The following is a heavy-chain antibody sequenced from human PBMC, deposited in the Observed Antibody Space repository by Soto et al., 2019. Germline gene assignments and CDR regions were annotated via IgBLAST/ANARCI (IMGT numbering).Heavy chain of an antibody. V-gene: IGHV4-4*02. CDR1: GGSISSSNW. Sequence: QVQLQESGPGLVKPSGTLSLTCAVSGGSISSSNWWSWVRQPPGKGLGWIGEIYHSGSTNYNPSLKSRVTISVDKSKNQFSLKLSSVTAADTAVYYCATRTRYCSSTSCPDYWGQGALVTVSS. CDR2: IYHSGST. CDR3: ATRTRYCSSTSCPDY. D-gene: IGHD2-2*01. J-gene: IGHJ4*02.